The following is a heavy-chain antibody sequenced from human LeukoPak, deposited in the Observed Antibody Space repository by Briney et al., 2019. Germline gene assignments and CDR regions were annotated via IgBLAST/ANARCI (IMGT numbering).Heavy chain of an antibody. CDR1: GGSISSSSSY. CDR2: INHSGST. V-gene: IGHV4-39*07. J-gene: IGHJ3*02. CDR3: ARDLHKVKIFGVDAPGAFDI. Sequence: SETLSLTCTVSGGSISSSSSYWGWIRQPPGKGLEWIGEINHSGSTNYNPSLKSRVTISVDTSKNQFSLKLSSVTAADTAVYYCARDLHKVKIFGVDAPGAFDIWGQGTMVTVSS. D-gene: IGHD3-3*01.